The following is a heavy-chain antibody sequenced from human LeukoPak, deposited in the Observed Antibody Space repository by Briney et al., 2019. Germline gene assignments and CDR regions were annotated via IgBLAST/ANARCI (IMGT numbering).Heavy chain of an antibody. V-gene: IGHV3-21*04. CDR3: ARDGHDYGDWYYYMDV. J-gene: IGHJ6*03. Sequence: GGSLRLSCAASGFIFSTYNIDWVRQAPGKGLEWVSSISSSSSYIYYADSVKGRFTISRDNAKNSLYLQMNSLRAEDTAVYYCARDGHDYGDWYYYMDVWGKGTTVTIS. CDR1: GFIFSTYN. D-gene: IGHD4-17*01. CDR2: ISSSSSYI.